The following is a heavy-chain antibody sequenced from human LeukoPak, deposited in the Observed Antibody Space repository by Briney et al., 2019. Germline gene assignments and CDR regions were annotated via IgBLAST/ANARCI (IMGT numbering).Heavy chain of an antibody. J-gene: IGHJ5*02. CDR3: ARETRGVNWFDP. CDR2: INHSGST. V-gene: IGHV4-34*01. CDR1: GGSISSYY. D-gene: IGHD3-10*01. Sequence: KPSETLSLTCTVSGGSISSYYWSWIRQPPGKGLEWIGEINHSGSTNYNPSLKSRVTISVDTSKNQFSLKLSSVTAADTAVYYCARETRGVNWFDPWGQGTLVTVSS.